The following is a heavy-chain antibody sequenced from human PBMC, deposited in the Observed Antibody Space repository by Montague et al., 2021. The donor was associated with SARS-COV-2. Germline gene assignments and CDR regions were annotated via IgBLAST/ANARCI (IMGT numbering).Heavy chain of an antibody. V-gene: IGHV4-59*12. CDR3: ARFWSGYVDK. D-gene: IGHD3-3*01. CDR2: IYYTGET. Sequence: SETLSLTCSFSGGSIRSYYWSWIRLPPGKPLEWLGDIYYTGETTHNPSLKSRVTISVDTSRSQFSLRLTSVTAADTAVYFCARFWSGYVDKWGQGTLVTVSS. J-gene: IGHJ4*02. CDR1: GGSIRSYY.